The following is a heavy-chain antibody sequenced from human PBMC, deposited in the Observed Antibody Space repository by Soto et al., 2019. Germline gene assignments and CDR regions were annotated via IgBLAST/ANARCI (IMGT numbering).Heavy chain of an antibody. CDR2: IWYDASHE. Sequence: QVQVVESGGGVVQPGTSLRLSCAASGFTFNNYGMHWVRQAPGKGLEWVAVIWYDASHEYYADSVKGRFTISRDNSKNTLYLQMSSLRGEDTAVYYCARDKTFGGTIGSAFDSWGQGTLVTVSS. V-gene: IGHV3-33*01. J-gene: IGHJ4*02. D-gene: IGHD3-16*01. CDR3: ARDKTFGGTIGSAFDS. CDR1: GFTFNNYG.